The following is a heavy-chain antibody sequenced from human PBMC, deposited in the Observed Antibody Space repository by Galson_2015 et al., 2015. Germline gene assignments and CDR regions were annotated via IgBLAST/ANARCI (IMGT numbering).Heavy chain of an antibody. J-gene: IGHJ4*02. D-gene: IGHD3-22*01. Sequence: SVKVSCKASGGTFSSYAISWVRQAPGQGLEWMGGIIPIFGTANYAQKFQGRVTVTADESTSTAYMELSSLRSEDTAVYYCARAGGYYDSSGYYYFDYWGQGTLVTVSS. CDR1: GGTFSSYA. V-gene: IGHV1-69*13. CDR2: IIPIFGTA. CDR3: ARAGGYYDSSGYYYFDY.